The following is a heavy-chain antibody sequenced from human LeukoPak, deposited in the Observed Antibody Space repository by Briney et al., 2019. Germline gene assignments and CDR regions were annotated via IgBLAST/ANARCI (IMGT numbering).Heavy chain of an antibody. D-gene: IGHD3-3*01. J-gene: IGHJ5*02. CDR2: IIPILGIA. CDR1: GGTFSSYA. CDR3: ARTPPYDFWSGYYTGINWFDP. V-gene: IGHV1-69*04. Sequence: SVKVSCKASGGTFSSYAISWVRQAPGQGLEWMGRIIPILGIANYAQKFQGRVTITADTSTSTAYMELRSLRSDDTAVYYCARTPPYDFWSGYYTGINWFDPWGQGTLVTVSS.